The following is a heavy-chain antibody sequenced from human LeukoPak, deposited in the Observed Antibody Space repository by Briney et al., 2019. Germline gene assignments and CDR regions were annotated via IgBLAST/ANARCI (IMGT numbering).Heavy chain of an antibody. D-gene: IGHD2-21*01. CDR2: ISGSGGST. Sequence: GGSLRLSCAASGFTFSSHAMSWVRQAPGKGLEWVSAISGSGGSTYYADSVKGRFTISRDNSKNTLYLQMNSLRAEDTAVYYCAKGAIDYYYYYGMDVWGQGTTVTVSS. J-gene: IGHJ6*02. CDR1: GFTFSSHA. CDR3: AKGAIDYYYYYGMDV. V-gene: IGHV3-23*01.